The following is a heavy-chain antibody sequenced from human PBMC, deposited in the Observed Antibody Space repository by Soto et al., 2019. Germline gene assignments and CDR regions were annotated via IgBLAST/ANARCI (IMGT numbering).Heavy chain of an antibody. J-gene: IGHJ5*02. D-gene: IGHD1-7*01. CDR2: INPSGGST. V-gene: IGHV1-46*03. Sequence: VASVKVSCKTSGYTFISYYIHWVRQAPGQGLEWMGIINPSGGSTSYAQKFQGRVTMTRDTSTSTVYMELSSLRSEDTAVYYCATQYNWNYGSWFDPWGQGTLVTVSS. CDR1: GYTFISYY. CDR3: ATQYNWNYGSWFDP.